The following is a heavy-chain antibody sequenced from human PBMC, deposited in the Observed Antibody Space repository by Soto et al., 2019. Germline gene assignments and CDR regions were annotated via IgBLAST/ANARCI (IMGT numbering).Heavy chain of an antibody. J-gene: IGHJ4*02. D-gene: IGHD6-13*01. CDR2: ISSSSSYI. V-gene: IGHV3-21*01. CDR1: GFTFSSYS. CDR3: ARDGYSSSWDLSSGLDY. Sequence: GGSLRLSCAASGFTFSSYSMNWVRQAPGKGLEWVSSISSSSSYIYYADSVKGRFTISRDNAKNSLYLQMNSLRAEDTAVYYCARDGYSSSWDLSSGLDYWGQGTLVTVSS.